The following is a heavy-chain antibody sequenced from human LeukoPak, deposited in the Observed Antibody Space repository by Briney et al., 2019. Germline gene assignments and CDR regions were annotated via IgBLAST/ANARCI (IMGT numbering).Heavy chain of an antibody. CDR1: GFTVSSNY. CDR2: IKSKTDGGTT. V-gene: IGHV3-15*01. J-gene: IGHJ4*02. Sequence: GGSLRLSCAASGFTVSSNYMSWVRQAPGKGLEWVGRIKSKTDGGTTDYAAPVKGRFTISRDDSKNTLYLQMNSLKTEDTAVYYCTTDRYSSGGFDYWGQGTLVTVSS. CDR3: TTDRYSSGGFDY. D-gene: IGHD6-19*01.